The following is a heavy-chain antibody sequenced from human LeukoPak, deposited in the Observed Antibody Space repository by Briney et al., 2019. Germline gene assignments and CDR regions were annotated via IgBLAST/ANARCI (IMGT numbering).Heavy chain of an antibody. V-gene: IGHV4-61*02. CDR1: GGSISSGSYY. Sequence: SQTLSLTCTVSGGSISSGSYYWSWIRQPAGKGLEWIGRIYTSGSTNYNPSLKSRVTISVDTSKNQFSLKLSSGTAADTAVYYCARGSHRDWFDYWGQGTLVTVSS. J-gene: IGHJ4*02. D-gene: IGHD3-9*01. CDR3: ARGSHRDWFDY. CDR2: IYTSGST.